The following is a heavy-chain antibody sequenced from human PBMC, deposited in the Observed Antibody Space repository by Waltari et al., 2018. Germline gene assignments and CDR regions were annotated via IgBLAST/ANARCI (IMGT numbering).Heavy chain of an antibody. CDR3: AKALVVVVAAPGY. CDR2: IYGGGST. J-gene: IGHJ4*02. CDR1: GFTFSSYA. V-gene: IGHV3-23*03. D-gene: IGHD2-15*01. Sequence: EVQLVESGGGLVQPGGSLRLSCAASGFTFSSYAMSWVRQAPGKGMAWVSVIYGGGSTYYADSVKGRFTISRDNSKNTLYLQMNSLRAEDTAVYYCAKALVVVVAAPGYWGQGTLVTVSS.